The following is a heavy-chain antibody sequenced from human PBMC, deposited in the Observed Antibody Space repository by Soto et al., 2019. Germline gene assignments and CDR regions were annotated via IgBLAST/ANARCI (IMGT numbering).Heavy chain of an antibody. D-gene: IGHD3-22*01. CDR1: GYTFAGYH. Sequence: QVQLVQSGAEVKKPEASVKVSCKASGYTFAGYHIHWVRQAPGQGLEWMGWIDPNSGDTSWAQKFQGRVTMTRDTSISSAYTEVSRLASDDTPVYSCAREKAGPESSGYGFDIWGQGTMVTVSS. CDR2: IDPNSGDT. CDR3: AREKAGPESSGYGFDI. J-gene: IGHJ3*02. V-gene: IGHV1-2*02.